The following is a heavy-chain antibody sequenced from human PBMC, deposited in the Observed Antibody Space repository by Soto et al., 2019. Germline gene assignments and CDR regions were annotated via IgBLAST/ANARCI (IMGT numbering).Heavy chain of an antibody. CDR1: GFTFSSYA. D-gene: IGHD6-19*01. Sequence: EVQLLESGGGLVQPGGSLRLSCAASGFTFSSYAMSWVRQAPGKGLEWVSAISGSGGSTYYADSVKGRFTISRDNSKNTLYLQMNSQRAEDTAVYYCAISGYSSGWYGYFQHWGQGTLVTVSS. J-gene: IGHJ1*01. CDR3: AISGYSSGWYGYFQH. CDR2: ISGSGGST. V-gene: IGHV3-23*01.